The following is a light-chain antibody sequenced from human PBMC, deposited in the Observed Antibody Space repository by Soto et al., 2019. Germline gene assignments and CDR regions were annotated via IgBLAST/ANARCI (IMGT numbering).Light chain of an antibody. J-gene: IGKJ5*01. CDR1: QSISSY. V-gene: IGKV1-39*01. CDR2: AAS. Sequence: DIQVTQSPSSLSASVGDRVAITCRASQSISSYLNWYQQKPGKAPKLLIYAASSLQSGVPSRFSGSGSGTDFTLTISSLQPEDFATYYCQQSYSITFGQGTRLEIK. CDR3: QQSYSIT.